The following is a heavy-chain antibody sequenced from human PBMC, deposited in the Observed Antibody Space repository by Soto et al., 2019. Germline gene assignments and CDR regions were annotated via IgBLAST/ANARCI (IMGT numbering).Heavy chain of an antibody. D-gene: IGHD2-8*02. V-gene: IGHV3-7*05. CDR3: ARDGVAPGLYLDH. Sequence: EVQLAEAGGGLVQWGGSLRLSCAASGFTFSDYWMNWVRQARGKGLEWVASIKYDGAEKTYVDSVKGRCTISRDNPKNSVYLQTASLSAEDTAVYYCARDGVAPGLYLDHWGQGTPVTVSS. CDR1: GFTFSDYW. J-gene: IGHJ4*02. CDR2: IKYDGAEK.